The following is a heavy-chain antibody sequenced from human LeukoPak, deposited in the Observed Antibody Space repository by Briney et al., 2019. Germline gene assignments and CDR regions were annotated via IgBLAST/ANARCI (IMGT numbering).Heavy chain of an antibody. D-gene: IGHD2/OR15-2a*01. V-gene: IGHV1-2*02. CDR1: GYTFSGYY. Sequence: ASVNVSCKASGYTFSGYYMHWVRQAPGQGLEWMGWINPNSGGTNYAQKFQGRVTMTRDTSISTAYMELSRLRSDDTAVYYCATLSGELDYWGQGTLVTVSS. CDR2: INPNSGGT. CDR3: ATLSGELDY. J-gene: IGHJ4*02.